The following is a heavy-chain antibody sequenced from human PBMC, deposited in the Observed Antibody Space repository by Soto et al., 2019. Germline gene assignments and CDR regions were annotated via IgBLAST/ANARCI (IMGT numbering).Heavy chain of an antibody. V-gene: IGHV3-66*01. Sequence: GGSLRLSCAASGFAVGSNFMSWVLQAPGKGLEWVSLIYAGGSTYYADSVKGRFTISRDKSKNTLYLQMNSLRAEDTAVHYCARGARLGYYDSSGYCFDPWGQGTLVTVSS. D-gene: IGHD3-22*01. CDR1: GFAVGSNF. J-gene: IGHJ5*02. CDR2: IYAGGST. CDR3: ARGARLGYYDSSGYCFDP.